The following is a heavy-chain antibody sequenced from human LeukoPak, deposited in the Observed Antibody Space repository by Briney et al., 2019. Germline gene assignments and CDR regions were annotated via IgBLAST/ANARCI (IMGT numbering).Heavy chain of an antibody. Sequence: GGSLRLSCAASGFTFSSYRMNWVRQAPGKGLEWVSYISSSSSTLYYADSVKGRFTISRDNAKNSLYLHMNSLRAEDTAVYYCASYYYDGSGVYYFDYWGQGTLVTVSS. V-gene: IGHV3-48*01. CDR3: ASYYYDGSGVYYFDY. CDR1: GFTFSSYR. CDR2: ISSSSSTL. J-gene: IGHJ4*02. D-gene: IGHD3-22*01.